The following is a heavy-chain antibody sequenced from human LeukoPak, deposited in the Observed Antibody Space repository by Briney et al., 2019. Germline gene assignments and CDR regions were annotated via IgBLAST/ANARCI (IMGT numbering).Heavy chain of an antibody. CDR1: GYSISSGYY. D-gene: IGHD4-11*01. V-gene: IGHV4-38-2*02. J-gene: IGHJ6*03. CDR3: ARGRVSSSVYYSTYYYYFYMDV. CDR2: IYPTGST. Sequence: SETLSLTCTVSGYSISSGYYWGWIRQPPGKGLEWIGNIYPTGSTYYNPSLKSRVTISVDTSKNQFSLKVSSVSAADTAVYFCARGRVSSSVYYSTYYYYFYMDVWGKGTTVTVSS.